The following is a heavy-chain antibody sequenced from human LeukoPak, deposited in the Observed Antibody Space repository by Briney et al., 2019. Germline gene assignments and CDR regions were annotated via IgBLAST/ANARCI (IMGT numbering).Heavy chain of an antibody. CDR3: ARGYSGTYRFGY. D-gene: IGHD1-26*01. Sequence: GGSLRLSCAASGFTLSTYTMNRVRQAPGKGLVWVSRINSQGSSTSYADSVKGRFTISRDNAKNTLYLQMSSLRAEDTAVYYCARGYSGTYRFGYWGQGTLVTVSS. CDR2: INSQGSST. CDR1: GFTLSTYT. V-gene: IGHV3-74*01. J-gene: IGHJ4*02.